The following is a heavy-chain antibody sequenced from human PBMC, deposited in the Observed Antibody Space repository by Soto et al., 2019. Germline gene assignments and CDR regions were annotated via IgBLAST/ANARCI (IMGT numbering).Heavy chain of an antibody. V-gene: IGHV3-23*01. Sequence: GSLRLSCAASGFTFSSYAMSWVRQAPGKGLEWVSGISGSGGSTYYADSVKGRFTISRDNSKNTLYLQMNSLRAEDTAVYYCAKVQNSWYYYYGMDVSSRGTTDIGSS. CDR2: ISGSGGST. J-gene: IGHJ6*02. CDR3: AKVQNSWYYYYGMDV. CDR1: GFTFSSYA. D-gene: IGHD6-13*01.